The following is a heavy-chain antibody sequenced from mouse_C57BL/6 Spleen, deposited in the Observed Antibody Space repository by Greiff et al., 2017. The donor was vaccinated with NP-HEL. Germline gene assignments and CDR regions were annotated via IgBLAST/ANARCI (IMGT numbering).Heavy chain of an antibody. Sequence: VQLQQSVAELVRPGASVKLSCTASGFNIQNTYMHWVKQRPEQGLEWIGRIDPANGNTKYAPKFQGKATITADTSSNTAYLQLSSLTSEDTAIYYCANWDFDYWGQGTTLTVSS. CDR2: IDPANGNT. V-gene: IGHV14-3*01. J-gene: IGHJ2*01. CDR3: ANWDFDY. CDR1: GFNIQNTY. D-gene: IGHD4-1*01.